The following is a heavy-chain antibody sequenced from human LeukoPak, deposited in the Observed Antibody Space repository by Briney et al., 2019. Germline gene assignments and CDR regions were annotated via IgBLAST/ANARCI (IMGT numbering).Heavy chain of an antibody. V-gene: IGHV3-74*01. CDR3: ARLFYCSGGSCYDFFDY. CDR1: GFTFSSYW. D-gene: IGHD2-15*01. CDR2: INSDGSST. Sequence: GGSLRLSCAASGFTFSSYWMHCVRQAPGKGLVWVSRINSDGSSTSYADSVKGRFTISRDNAKNTLYLQMNSLRAEDTAVYYCARLFYCSGGSCYDFFDYWGQGTLVTVSS. J-gene: IGHJ4*02.